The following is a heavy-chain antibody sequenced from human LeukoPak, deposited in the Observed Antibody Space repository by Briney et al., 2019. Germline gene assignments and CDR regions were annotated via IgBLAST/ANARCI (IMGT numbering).Heavy chain of an antibody. V-gene: IGHV1-2*02. CDR3: ARTEPYYDSSSYLFQH. Sequence: VSVKVSCKASGYTFTGYYMHWVRQAPGQGLELMGWINPNSGGTNYAQKFQGRVTMTRDTSISTAYMELSRLRSDDTAVYYCARTEPYYDSSSYLFQHWGQGTLVTVSS. CDR1: GYTFTGYY. D-gene: IGHD3-22*01. J-gene: IGHJ1*01. CDR2: INPNSGGT.